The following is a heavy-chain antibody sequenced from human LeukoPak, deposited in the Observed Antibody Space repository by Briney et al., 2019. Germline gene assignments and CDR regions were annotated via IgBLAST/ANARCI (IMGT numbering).Heavy chain of an antibody. D-gene: IGHD2-2*01. CDR2: INHSGST. V-gene: IGHV4-34*01. CDR3: AREGTAAPYGMDV. J-gene: IGHJ6*04. Sequence: SETLSLTCAVYGGSFSGYYWSWIRQHPGKGLEWIGEINHSGSTNYNPSLKSRVTISVDTSKNQFSLKLSSVTAADTAVYYCAREGTAAPYGMDVWGKGTTVTVSS. CDR1: GGSFSGYY.